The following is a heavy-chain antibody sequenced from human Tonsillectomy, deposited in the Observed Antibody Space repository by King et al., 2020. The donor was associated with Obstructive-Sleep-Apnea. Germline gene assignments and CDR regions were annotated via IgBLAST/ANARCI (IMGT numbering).Heavy chain of an antibody. CDR3: AGGETGPFDY. V-gene: IGHV4-34*01. Sequence: VQLQQWGAGLLKPSETLSLTCAVSGGSFSGYYWSWIRQPPGKGLEWIGEINHSGSTNYNPSLKSRVTISVDTSKNQFSLKLSSVTAADKAVYYCAGGETGPFDYWGQGTLVTVSS. CDR1: GGSFSGYY. J-gene: IGHJ4*02. D-gene: IGHD7-27*01. CDR2: INHSGST.